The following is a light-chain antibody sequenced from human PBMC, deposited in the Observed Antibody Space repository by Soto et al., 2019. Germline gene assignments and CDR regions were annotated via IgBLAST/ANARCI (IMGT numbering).Light chain of an antibody. V-gene: IGKV3-20*01. CDR1: QSVSSSY. J-gene: IGKJ1*01. CDR2: DVS. Sequence: EIVLTQSPGTLSLSPGERATLSCRSSQSVSSSYLAWYQQKPGQAPRLLIYDVSIRATGISDRFSGSGSGTDFTLTISRLEPEDFAVYYCQQYGSSPTFGQGTKVEIK. CDR3: QQYGSSPT.